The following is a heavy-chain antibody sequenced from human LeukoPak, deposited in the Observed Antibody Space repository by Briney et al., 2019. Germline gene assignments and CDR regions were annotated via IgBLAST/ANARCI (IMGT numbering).Heavy chain of an antibody. D-gene: IGHD1-1*01. CDR3: VQVETDY. CDR2: ISPSGGST. J-gene: IGHJ4*02. Sequence: ASVKVSCKAFGYTFTSNYMHWVRQAPGQGPEWMGVISPSGGSTTYAQKFQGRVTLTRDMSTSTDYLELSSLRSEDTAVYYCVQVETDYWGQGTLVTVSS. V-gene: IGHV1-46*01. CDR1: GYTFTSNY.